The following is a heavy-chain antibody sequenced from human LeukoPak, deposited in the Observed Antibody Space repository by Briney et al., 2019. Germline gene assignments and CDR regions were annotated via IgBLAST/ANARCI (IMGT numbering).Heavy chain of an antibody. V-gene: IGHV4-59*08. D-gene: IGHD6-13*01. Sequence: SETLSLTCTVSGGCISSYYWSWIRQPPGKGPEWIGNIYYTGNTNYNPSLKSRVTMSVDTSKNQFSLKLSSVTAADTAFYYCARQRATGSSFDPWGQGTLVTVSS. J-gene: IGHJ5*02. CDR2: IYYTGNT. CDR1: GGCISSYY. CDR3: ARQRATGSSFDP.